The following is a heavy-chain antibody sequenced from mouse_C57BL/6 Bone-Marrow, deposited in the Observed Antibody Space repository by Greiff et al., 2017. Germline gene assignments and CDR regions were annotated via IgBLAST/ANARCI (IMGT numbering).Heavy chain of an antibody. D-gene: IGHD2-4*01. CDR3: ARMYDYDAFPWYFDV. Sequence: QVQLQQPGAELVKPGASVKLSCKASGYTFTSYWMHWVKQRPGRGLEWIGRIDPNSGGTKYNEKFKSKATLTVDKPSSSAYMQLSSLTSEDSAVYYCARMYDYDAFPWYFDVWGTGTTVTVSS. V-gene: IGHV1-72*01. J-gene: IGHJ1*03. CDR2: IDPNSGGT. CDR1: GYTFTSYW.